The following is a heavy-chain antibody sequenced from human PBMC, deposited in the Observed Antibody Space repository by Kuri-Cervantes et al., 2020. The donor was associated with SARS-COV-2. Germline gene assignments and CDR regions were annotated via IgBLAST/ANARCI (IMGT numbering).Heavy chain of an antibody. V-gene: IGHV4-34*01. CDR3: ARVKVIVLIDWFDP. D-gene: IGHD2-8*01. Sequence: GSLRLSCAVYGGSFSGYYWSWIRQPPGKGLEWIGEINHSGSTNYNPSLKSRVTISVDTSKNQFSLKLSSVTAADTAVYYCARVKVIVLIDWFDPWAQGTLVTVSS. CDR1: GGSFSGYY. J-gene: IGHJ5*02. CDR2: INHSGST.